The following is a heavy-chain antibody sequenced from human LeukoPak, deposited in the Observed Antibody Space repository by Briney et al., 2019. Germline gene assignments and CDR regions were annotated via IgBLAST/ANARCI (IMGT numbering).Heavy chain of an antibody. V-gene: IGHV3-20*04. CDR1: GFTFDDYG. J-gene: IGHJ3*02. CDR2: INWNGGST. D-gene: IGHD2-2*01. CDR3: ARVGYCSSTSCQRGAFDI. Sequence: PGGSLRLSCAASGFTFDDYGMSWVRQAPGKGLEWVSGINWNGGSTGYADSVKGRFTISRDNAENSLYLQMNSLRAEDTALYYCARVGYCSSTSCQRGAFDIWGQGTMVTVSS.